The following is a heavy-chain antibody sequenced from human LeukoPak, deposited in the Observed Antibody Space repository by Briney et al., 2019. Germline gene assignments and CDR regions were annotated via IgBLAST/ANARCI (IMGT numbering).Heavy chain of an antibody. J-gene: IGHJ4*02. V-gene: IGHV3-15*01. CDR3: TTAEIVLTVYAIHGY. D-gene: IGHD2-8*01. Sequence: NPGGSLRLSCAASGFTFSNAWMSWVRQAPGKGLGWVGRIKSKTDGGTTDYAAPVKGRFTISRDDSKNTLYLQMNSLKTEDTAVYYCTTAEIVLTVYAIHGYWGQGTLVTVSS. CDR1: GFTFSNAW. CDR2: IKSKTDGGTT.